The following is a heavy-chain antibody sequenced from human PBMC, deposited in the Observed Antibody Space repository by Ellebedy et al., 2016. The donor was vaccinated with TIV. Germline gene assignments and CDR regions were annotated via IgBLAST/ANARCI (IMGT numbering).Heavy chain of an antibody. CDR1: GFSFRSYW. J-gene: IGHJ2*01. V-gene: IGHV3-7*01. D-gene: IGHD4-17*01. CDR2: INEDGTKK. Sequence: GGSLRLSCAASGFSFRSYWMTWVRQAPGKGLEWVANINEDGTKKHYVDTVKGRFTISRDNAGNSLYLQMKGLGAEDTAVYYCARAIYGASNLWGRGTLVTVSS. CDR3: ARAIYGASNL.